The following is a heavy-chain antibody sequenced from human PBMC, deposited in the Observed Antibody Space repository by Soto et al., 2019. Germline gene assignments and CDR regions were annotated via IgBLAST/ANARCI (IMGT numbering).Heavy chain of an antibody. V-gene: IGHV1-2*02. CDR1: GYNFTGYY. J-gene: IGHJ4*02. CDR2: INPNSGDT. CDR3: ARGGPRTTDHFNY. D-gene: IGHD1-7*01. Sequence: ASVKVSCQPSGYNFTGYYIHWVRQAPGQGLEWMGWINPNSGDTNFAQNFRGRVTMTWDTSISTASVQLSSLTSDDTATYYCARGGPRTTDHFNYWGQGTLVTVSS.